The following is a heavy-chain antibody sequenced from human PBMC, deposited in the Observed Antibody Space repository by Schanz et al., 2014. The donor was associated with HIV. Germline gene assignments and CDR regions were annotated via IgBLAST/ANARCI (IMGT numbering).Heavy chain of an antibody. CDR3: ARVGSGSYYVRYFDY. D-gene: IGHD3-10*01. CDR2: VNPKSGNT. Sequence: QVQLVQSGAEVKKPGASVKVSCKASGYTFTNYDINWVRQATGQGLEWMGWVNPKSGNTGYAQKLQGRVTMTTDTSTSTAYMELRSLRSDDTAVYYCARVGSGSYYVRYFDYWGQGTLVTVSS. J-gene: IGHJ4*02. V-gene: IGHV1-8*01. CDR1: GYTFTNYD.